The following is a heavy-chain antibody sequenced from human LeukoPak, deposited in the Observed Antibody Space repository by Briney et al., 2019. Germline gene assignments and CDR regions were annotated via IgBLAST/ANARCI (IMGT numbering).Heavy chain of an antibody. CDR1: GFTFSGYS. CDR3: ARVIVGAPPDY. J-gene: IGHJ4*02. V-gene: IGHV3-21*01. Sequence: GGSLRLSCAASGFTFSGYSMNWVRQAPGKGLEWVSSISSSSIYIYNADSVKGRFTISRDNAKNSLYLQMNSLRAEDTAVYYCARVIVGAPPDYWGQGTLVTVSS. CDR2: ISSSSIYI. D-gene: IGHD1-26*01.